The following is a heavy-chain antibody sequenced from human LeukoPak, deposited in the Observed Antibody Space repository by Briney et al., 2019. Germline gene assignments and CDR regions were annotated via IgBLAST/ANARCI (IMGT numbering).Heavy chain of an antibody. CDR1: GCTFTSYD. CDR2: MNPNSGNT. J-gene: IGHJ6*02. V-gene: IGHV1-8*01. D-gene: IGHD2-15*01. Sequence: ASVKVSCKASGCTFTSYDINWVRQATGQGLEWMGWMNPNSGNTGYAQKFQGRVTMTRNTSISTAYMELSSLRSEDTAVYYCARAATFYCSGGSCHYLYYYYGMDVWGQGTTVTVSS. CDR3: ARAATFYCSGGSCHYLYYYYGMDV.